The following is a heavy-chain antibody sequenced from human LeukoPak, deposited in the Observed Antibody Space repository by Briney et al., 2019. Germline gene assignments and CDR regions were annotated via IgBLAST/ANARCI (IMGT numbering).Heavy chain of an antibody. V-gene: IGHV4-39*07. CDR3: ARGSWVGYGDHFDY. CDR2: IYYSGST. D-gene: IGHD4-17*01. CDR1: GGSISSSNYY. Sequence: SETLSLTCTVSGGSISSSNYYWGWIRQPPGKGLEWIGNIYYSGSTNYNPSLKSRVTISVDTSKNQFSLKLSSVTAADTAVYYCARGSWVGYGDHFDYWGQGTLVTVSS. J-gene: IGHJ4*02.